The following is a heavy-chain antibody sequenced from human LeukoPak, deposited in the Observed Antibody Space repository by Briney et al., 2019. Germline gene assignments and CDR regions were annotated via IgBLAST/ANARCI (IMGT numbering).Heavy chain of an antibody. J-gene: IGHJ4*02. D-gene: IGHD3-10*01. V-gene: IGHV3-64*01. CDR1: GFTFSSYA. CDR2: ISSNGGST. Sequence: GGSLRLSCAASGFTFSSYAMHWVRQAPGKGLEYVSAISSNGGSTYYANSVKGRFTISRDNSENTLYLQVGSLRAEDMAVYYCARGFPSPDKRPCWGQGTLVTVSS. CDR3: ARGFPSPDKRPC.